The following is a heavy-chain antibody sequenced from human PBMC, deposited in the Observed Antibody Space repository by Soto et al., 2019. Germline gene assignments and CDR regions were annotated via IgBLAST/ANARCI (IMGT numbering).Heavy chain of an antibody. CDR2: ISSSGSTI. V-gene: IGHV3-48*03. D-gene: IGHD2-21*01. CDR3: VREGLHYYYGMDV. J-gene: IGHJ6*02. Sequence: PRLSCAASGFTFSSYEMNWVRQAPGKGLEWVSYISSSGSTIYYADSVKGRFTISRDNAKNSLYLQMNSLRAEDTAVYYCVREGLHYYYGMDVWGQGTTVTVSS. CDR1: GFTFSSYE.